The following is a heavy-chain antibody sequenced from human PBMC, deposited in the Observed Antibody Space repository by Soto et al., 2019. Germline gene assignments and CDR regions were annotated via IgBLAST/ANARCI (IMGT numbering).Heavy chain of an antibody. CDR3: ARDRWGSGNLDF. CDR2: IGAYNGNT. Sequence: GREAPGQGLEWMGWIGAYNGNTNYAQKVQGRVTLTTDTSTSTASMELRSLRSDDTAVYYCARDRWGSGNLDFWGQGTLVTVPS. J-gene: IGHJ4*02. V-gene: IGHV1-18*01. D-gene: IGHD7-27*01.